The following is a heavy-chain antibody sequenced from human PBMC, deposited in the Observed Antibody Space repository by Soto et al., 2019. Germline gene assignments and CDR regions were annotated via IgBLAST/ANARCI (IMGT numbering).Heavy chain of an antibody. Sequence: GGSLRLSCAASGFTFDDYAMHWVRQAPGKGLEWVSGISWNSGALGYADSVKGRFTISRENAKNSLYLQMNSLRAEDTALYYCAKGNYDILTGYSAVWGQGTTVTVSS. CDR3: AKGNYDILTGYSAV. CDR2: ISWNSGAL. CDR1: GFTFDDYA. V-gene: IGHV3-9*01. J-gene: IGHJ6*02. D-gene: IGHD3-9*01.